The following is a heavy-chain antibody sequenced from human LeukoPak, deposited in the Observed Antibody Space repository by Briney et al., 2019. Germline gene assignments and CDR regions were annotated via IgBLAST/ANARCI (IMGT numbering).Heavy chain of an antibody. CDR1: GFTFSSYW. J-gene: IGHJ3*02. CDR3: AKDMAHADYYEGAFDI. V-gene: IGHV3-7*03. CDR2: IKQDGSEK. D-gene: IGHD3-22*01. Sequence: GGSLRLSCAASGFTFSSYWMSWVRQAPGKGLEWVASIKQDGSEKYYVDSVKGRFTISRDNAKNSLYLQMNSLRAEDTALYYCAKDMAHADYYEGAFDIWGQGTMVTVSS.